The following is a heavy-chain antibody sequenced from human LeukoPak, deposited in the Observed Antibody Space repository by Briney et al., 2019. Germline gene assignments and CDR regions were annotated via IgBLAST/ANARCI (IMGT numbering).Heavy chain of an antibody. CDR1: GDSINLYY. CDR2: THYTGNN. D-gene: IGHD6-13*01. CDR3: ARWNSSWKAYDC. V-gene: IGHV4-59*01. J-gene: IGHJ4*02. Sequence: PSETLSLTCEVSGDSINLYYWNRIRRPPGKALEWIGYTHYTGNNKYNPSLKSRVNMSVDAPKKQLTLKLNSVTAADTAVYYCARWNSSWKAYDCWGQGTLVSVSS.